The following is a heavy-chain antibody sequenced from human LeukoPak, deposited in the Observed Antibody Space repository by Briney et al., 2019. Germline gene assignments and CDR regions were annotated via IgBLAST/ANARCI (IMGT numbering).Heavy chain of an antibody. D-gene: IGHD5-18*01. V-gene: IGHV5-51*01. CDR3: ARHWSSGYSYGSLYYYMDV. Sequence: NRGESLKISCKGSGYSFTSYWIGWVRQMPGKGLEWMGIIYPGDSDTRYSPSFQGQVTISADKSISTAYLQWSSLKASGTAMYYCARHWSSGYSYGSLYYYMDVWGKGTTVTISS. CDR1: GYSFTSYW. CDR2: IYPGDSDT. J-gene: IGHJ6*03.